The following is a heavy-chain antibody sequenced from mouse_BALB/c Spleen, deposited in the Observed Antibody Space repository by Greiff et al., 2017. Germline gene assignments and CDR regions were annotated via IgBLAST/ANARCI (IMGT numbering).Heavy chain of an antibody. V-gene: IGHV14-4*02. Sequence: EVKLVESGAELVRSGASVKLSCTASGFNIKDYYMHWVKQRPEQGLEWIGWIDPENGDTEYAPKFQGKATMTADTSSNTAYLQLSSLTSEDTAVYYCARGAPRDGYWGQGTTLTVSS. J-gene: IGHJ2*01. D-gene: IGHD3-3*01. CDR3: ARGAPRDGY. CDR2: IDPENGDT. CDR1: GFNIKDYY.